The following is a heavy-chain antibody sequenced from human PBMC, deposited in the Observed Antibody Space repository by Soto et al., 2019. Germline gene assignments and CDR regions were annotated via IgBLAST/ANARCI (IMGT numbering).Heavy chain of an antibody. CDR3: AREQTYYYGSGRENYGMDV. CDR1: GGTFSSYA. Sequence: GASVKVSCKASGGTFSSYAISWVLQAPGQGLEWMGGIIPIFGTANYAQKFQGRVTITADESTSTAYMELSSLRSEDTAVYYCAREQTYYYGSGRENYGMDVWGQGTTVTVSS. D-gene: IGHD3-10*01. J-gene: IGHJ6*02. CDR2: IIPIFGTA. V-gene: IGHV1-69*13.